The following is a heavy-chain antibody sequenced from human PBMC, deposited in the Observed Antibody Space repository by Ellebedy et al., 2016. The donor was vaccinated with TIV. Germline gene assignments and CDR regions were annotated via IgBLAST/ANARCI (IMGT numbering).Heavy chain of an antibody. V-gene: IGHV4-59*08. Sequence: MPSETLSLTCTVSAASISSYYWTRIPLSPGKALEWIGYIYYSGSTNYNPSLKSRVTISVDTSKNQFSLKLSSVTAADTAVYYCARLEFRDGYTDAVGKLGYWGQGTLVTVSS. CDR1: AASISSYY. CDR3: ARLEFRDGYTDAVGKLGY. D-gene: IGHD5-24*01. J-gene: IGHJ4*02. CDR2: IYYSGST.